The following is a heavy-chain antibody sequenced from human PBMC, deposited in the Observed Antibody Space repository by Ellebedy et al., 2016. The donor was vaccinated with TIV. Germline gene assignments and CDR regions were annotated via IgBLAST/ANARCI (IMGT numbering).Heavy chain of an antibody. J-gene: IGHJ4*02. CDR2: IYHSGST. V-gene: IGHV4-4*02. CDR1: GGSISSSNW. D-gene: IGHD5-12*01. CDR3: ARSNLWNRGVATRSYFDY. Sequence: MPGGSLRLSCAVSGGSISSSNWWSWVRQPPGKGLEWIGEIYHSGSTNYNPSLKSRVTISVDKSKNQFSLKLSSVTAADTAVYYCARSNLWNRGVATRSYFDYWGQGTLVTVSS.